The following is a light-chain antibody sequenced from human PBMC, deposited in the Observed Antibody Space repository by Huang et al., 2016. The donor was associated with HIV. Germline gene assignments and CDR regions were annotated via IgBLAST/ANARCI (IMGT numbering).Light chain of an antibody. CDR3: QQSYSGQQFT. J-gene: IGKJ3*01. V-gene: IGKV1-39*01. Sequence: DCQMTQSPSSLYASRGDRVTITFRASQNINDYLKWYHHKPGEAPRLLSYAASILQKGVPSRFSGGGSGTDVTLTISSLQQEEFGTYYCQQSYSGQQFTFGPGTRVDFK. CDR1: QNINDY. CDR2: AAS.